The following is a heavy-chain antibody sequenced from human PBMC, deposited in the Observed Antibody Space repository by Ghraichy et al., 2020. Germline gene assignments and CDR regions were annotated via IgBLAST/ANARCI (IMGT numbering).Heavy chain of an antibody. V-gene: IGHV3-48*02. CDR1: GFTFSSYS. J-gene: IGHJ6*02. CDR3: ARGSTVVRFYYYGGMDV. CDR2: ITGSGSFR. Sequence: ESLNISCVGSGFTFSSYSMNWVRQSPGKGLEWVSYITGSGSFRTYADSVKGRFTISRDNARNTLYLEMNSLRDEDRAVYYCARGSTVVRFYYYGGMDVWGQGTTVTVSS. D-gene: IGHD4-23*01.